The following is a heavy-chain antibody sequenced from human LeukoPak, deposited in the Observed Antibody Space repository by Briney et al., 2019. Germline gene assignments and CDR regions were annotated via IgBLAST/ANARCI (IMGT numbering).Heavy chain of an antibody. CDR1: GGSISSRDYS. CDR3: ARSPRNDYFDS. J-gene: IGHJ4*02. V-gene: IGHV4-30-2*01. CDR2: VYHGGTT. Sequence: SQTLSLTCAVSGGSISSRDYSWSWIRLPPGKGLEWIGSVYHGGTTYYNPSLKSRVTISEDRSKNQFSLKLSSVTAADTAMYFCARSPRNDYFDSWGQGTLVTVSS.